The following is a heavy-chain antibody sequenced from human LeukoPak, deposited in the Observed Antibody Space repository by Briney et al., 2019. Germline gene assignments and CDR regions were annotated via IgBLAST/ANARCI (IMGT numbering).Heavy chain of an antibody. CDR3: ARERDWNDPFDY. CDR2: IYTSGST. D-gene: IGHD1-1*01. J-gene: IGHJ4*02. CDR1: GGSISSYY. V-gene: IGHV4-4*07. Sequence: ESSETLSLTCTVSGGSISSYYWSWIRQPAGKGLEWIGRIYTSGSTNYNPSLRSRVTMSVDTSKNQFSLKLSSVTAADTAVYYCARERDWNDPFDYWGQGTLVTVSS.